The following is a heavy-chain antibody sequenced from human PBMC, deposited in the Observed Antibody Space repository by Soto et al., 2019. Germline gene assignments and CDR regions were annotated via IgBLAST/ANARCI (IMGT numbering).Heavy chain of an antibody. V-gene: IGHV3-23*01. CDR1: GFTFSSYA. CDR3: AKDSSLSYCSSTSCQLGSDY. D-gene: IGHD2-2*01. Sequence: EVQLLESGGGLVQPGGSLRLSCADSGFTFSSYAMSWVRQAPGKGLEWVSAISGSGGITYYADSVKGRFTISRDNSKNTLYLQLNSLRAEDTAVYYCAKDSSLSYCSSTSCQLGSDYGGQGTLVTVSS. CDR2: ISGSGGIT. J-gene: IGHJ4*02.